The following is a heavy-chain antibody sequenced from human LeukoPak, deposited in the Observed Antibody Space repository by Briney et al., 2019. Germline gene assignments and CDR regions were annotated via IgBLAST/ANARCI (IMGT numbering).Heavy chain of an antibody. V-gene: IGHV3-23*01. CDR2: ISSSGGST. CDR1: GFTLSSYD. J-gene: IGHJ4*02. Sequence: PGGSLRLSCAASGFTLSSYDMSWVRQAPGKGLEWVSAISSSGGSTYYADSVKGRSTISRDSSKNTLYLLMSSLRAEDTAVYYCAKGVYGYADYALLDYWGQGTLVTVSS. CDR3: AKGVYGYADYALLDY. D-gene: IGHD2-2*01.